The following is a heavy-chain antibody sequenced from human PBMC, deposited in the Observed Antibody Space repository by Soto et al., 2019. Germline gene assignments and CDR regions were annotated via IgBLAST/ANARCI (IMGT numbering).Heavy chain of an antibody. J-gene: IGHJ6*02. V-gene: IGHV3-23*01. Sequence: EVQLLESGGGFVQPGGSLRLSCAATGFTFSVYAMTWVRQAPGKGLEWVSAVTANGGSTYSADSVKARFTISGDNSMNTLFLQMNSLRAEDTAVYYCASLGVGDWANYYYYYGMDVWGQGTTVTVSS. CDR3: ASLGVGDWANYYYYYGMDV. CDR1: GFTFSVYA. D-gene: IGHD2-21*02. CDR2: VTANGGST.